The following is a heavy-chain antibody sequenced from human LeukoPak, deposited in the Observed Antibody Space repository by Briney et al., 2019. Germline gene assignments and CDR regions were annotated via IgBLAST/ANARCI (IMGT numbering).Heavy chain of an antibody. D-gene: IGHD3-10*01. V-gene: IGHV4-59*08. CDR1: GGSISSYY. J-gene: IGHJ3*02. Sequence: TTSETLSLTCTVSGGSISSYYWSWIRQPPGKGLEWIGYIYYSGSTNYNPSLKSRVTISVDTSKNQFSLKLSSVTAADTAVYYCANTPSGRVTMVRGVTAFDIWGQGTMVTVSS. CDR2: IYYSGST. CDR3: ANTPSGRVTMVRGVTAFDI.